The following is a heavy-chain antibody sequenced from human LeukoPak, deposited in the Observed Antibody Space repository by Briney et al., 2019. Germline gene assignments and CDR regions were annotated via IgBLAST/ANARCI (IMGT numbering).Heavy chain of an antibody. Sequence: PGGSLRLSCAASGFTFTDAWMTWLRQAPGKGLEWIGLIKRKSDGGITEYAAPMKGRFTISRDDSKDTLYLQIDSLKTEDTAVYYCATGGRGDFWGQGTLVTVSS. CDR3: ATGGRGDF. J-gene: IGHJ4*02. CDR2: IKRKSDGGIT. CDR1: GFTFTDAW. V-gene: IGHV3-15*01. D-gene: IGHD2-15*01.